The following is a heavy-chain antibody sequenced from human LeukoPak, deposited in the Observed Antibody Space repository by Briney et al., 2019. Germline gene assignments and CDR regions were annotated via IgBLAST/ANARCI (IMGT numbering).Heavy chain of an antibody. CDR1: GFTFSSYE. J-gene: IGHJ6*04. Sequence: AGGSLRLSCAASGFTFSSYEMNWVRQAPGKGLEWVSYISSSGSTIYYADSVKGRFTISRDNAKNSLYLQVNSLRAEDTAVYYCAELGITKIGGVWGKGTTVTISS. D-gene: IGHD3-10*02. CDR3: AELGITKIGGV. V-gene: IGHV3-48*03. CDR2: ISSSGSTI.